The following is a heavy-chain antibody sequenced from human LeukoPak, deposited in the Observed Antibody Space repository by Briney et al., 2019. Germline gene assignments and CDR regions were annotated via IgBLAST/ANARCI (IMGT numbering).Heavy chain of an antibody. CDR3: ARDKGRGYSYGYHGY. CDR2: INPSGGST. V-gene: IGHV1-46*01. D-gene: IGHD5-18*01. Sequence: ASVKVSCKASGYTFTSYYMHWVRQAPGQGLEWMGIINPSGGSTSYAQKFQGRVTMTRDTSTSTVYMELSSLRSEDTAVYYCARDKGRGYSYGYHGYWGQGTLVTVSS. CDR1: GYTFTSYY. J-gene: IGHJ4*02.